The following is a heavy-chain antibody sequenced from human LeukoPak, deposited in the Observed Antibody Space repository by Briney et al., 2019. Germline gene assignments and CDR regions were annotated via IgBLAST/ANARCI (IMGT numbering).Heavy chain of an antibody. D-gene: IGHD3-10*01. J-gene: IGHJ6*03. CDR1: GGSFSFYY. V-gene: IGHV4-34*01. CDR3: ARQRRVRGAKEVYYYYYYYMDV. CDR2: INHSGST. Sequence: SETLSLTCAVYGGSFSFYYWSWIRQPPGKGREWIGEINHSGSTNYNPSLKSRVTISVDTSKNQFSLKLSSVTAADTAVYYCARQRRVRGAKEVYYYYYYYMDVWGKGTTVTISS.